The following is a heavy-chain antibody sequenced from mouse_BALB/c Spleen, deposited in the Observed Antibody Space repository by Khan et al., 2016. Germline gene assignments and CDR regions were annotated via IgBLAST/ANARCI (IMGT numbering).Heavy chain of an antibody. CDR3: ARGWFPY. CDR1: GYTFTDYT. CDR2: FNPNSVGT. Sequence: VRLQQSGPELVKPGASVKISCKTSGYTFTDYTMHWVKQSHGKSLEWIGNFNPNSVGTNYNQKFKGKATLTVDKSSSTAYMELRSLTSDESAVYYCARGWFPYWGQGTLVTVSA. J-gene: IGHJ3*01. V-gene: IGHV1-18*01.